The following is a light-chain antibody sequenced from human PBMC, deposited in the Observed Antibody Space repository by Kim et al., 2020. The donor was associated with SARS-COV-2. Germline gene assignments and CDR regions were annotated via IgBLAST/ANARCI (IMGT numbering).Light chain of an antibody. CDR2: GAS. J-gene: IGKJ1*01. CDR3: QQFGSSPWT. Sequence: EIVLTQSPGTLSLSPGERATLSCRASQSVTSSYLAWYQQKPGRAPRLIISGASSRATGIPDRFSGSGSGTDFTLTISRLQPEDFAVYYCQQFGSSPWTFGLGTKVDIK. CDR1: QSVTSSY. V-gene: IGKV3-20*01.